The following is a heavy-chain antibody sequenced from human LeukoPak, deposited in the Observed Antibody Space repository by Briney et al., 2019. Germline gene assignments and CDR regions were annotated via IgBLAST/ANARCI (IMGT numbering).Heavy chain of an antibody. Sequence: ASVKVSCKASGYTLTSYDINWVRQATGQGLEWMGWMNPNSGKTGYAQKFQGRITITRNTSIGTAYMELSSLRSEDTAVYYCTRETPPRYFDYWGQGTLVTVSS. J-gene: IGHJ4*02. V-gene: IGHV1-8*01. CDR1: GYTLTSYD. D-gene: IGHD4-23*01. CDR2: MNPNSGKT. CDR3: TRETPPRYFDY.